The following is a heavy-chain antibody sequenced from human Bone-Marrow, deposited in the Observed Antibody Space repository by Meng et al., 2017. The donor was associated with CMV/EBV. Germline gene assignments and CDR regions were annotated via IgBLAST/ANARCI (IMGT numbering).Heavy chain of an antibody. CDR2: IIPILGIA. J-gene: IGHJ5*02. CDR1: RHSFTTYS. Sequence: SVKVSCKTSRHSFTTYSIIWVRQAPGQGLEWMGRIIPILGIANYAQKFQGRVTITADKSTSTAYMELSSLRSEDTAVYYCARGFIAAAGRGWFDPWGQGTLVTVSS. CDR3: ARGFIAAAGRGWFDP. D-gene: IGHD6-13*01. V-gene: IGHV1-69*04.